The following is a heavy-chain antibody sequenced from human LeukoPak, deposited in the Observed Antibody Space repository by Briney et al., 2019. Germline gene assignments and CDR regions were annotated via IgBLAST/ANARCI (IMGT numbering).Heavy chain of an antibody. V-gene: IGHV3-64*01. J-gene: IGHJ2*01. Sequence: GGSLRLSCAASGFTFSSYAMHWVRQAPGKGLEYVSAISSNGGSTYYANSVKGRFTISRDNSKNTLYLQMGSLRAEDMAVYYCARAPKPGIAAAGSRYFDLWGRGTLVTVSS. CDR2: ISSNGGST. D-gene: IGHD6-13*01. CDR3: ARAPKPGIAAAGSRYFDL. CDR1: GFTFSSYA.